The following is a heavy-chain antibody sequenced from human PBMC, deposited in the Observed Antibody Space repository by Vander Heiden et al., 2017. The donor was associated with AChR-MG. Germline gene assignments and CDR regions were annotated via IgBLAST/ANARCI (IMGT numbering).Heavy chain of an antibody. V-gene: IGHV1-69*01. D-gene: IGHD1-26*01. Sequence: QVQLVQSGAEVKKPGSSVKVSCKASGGTFSSYAISWVRQAPGQGLEWMGGIIPILGTSNYAQKFQGRVTITADESTSTAYLDMSSLRSEGRGGFYCAREGAPDVRGQGTTVNLSS. CDR1: GGTFSSYA. CDR3: AREGAPDV. J-gene: IGHJ6*01. CDR2: IIPILGTS.